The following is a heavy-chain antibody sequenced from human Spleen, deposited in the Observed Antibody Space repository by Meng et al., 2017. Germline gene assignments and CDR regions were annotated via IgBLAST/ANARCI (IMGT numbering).Heavy chain of an antibody. Sequence: HAHVQQSGAGLLKPSETLSLTCTVSGASISSYSWSWIRQPPGKGLEWIGYIYYSGSTNYNPSLKSRVTISVDTSKNQFSLKLSSVTAADTAVYYCARDKSRGHTYAFDYWGQGTLVTVSS. V-gene: IGHV4-59*01. CDR2: IYYSGST. J-gene: IGHJ4*02. CDR1: GASISSYS. CDR3: ARDKSRGHTYAFDY. D-gene: IGHD5-18*01.